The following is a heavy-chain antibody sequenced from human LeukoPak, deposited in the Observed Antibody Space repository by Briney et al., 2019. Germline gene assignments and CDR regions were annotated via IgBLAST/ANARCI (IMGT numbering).Heavy chain of an antibody. CDR2: INHSGST. Sequence: KTSETLSLTCAVYGGSLSGYYWNWIRQPPGKGLEWIGEINHSGSTNYNPSLKSRVTISVDTSKNQFSLKLSSVTAADTAVYYCARRDSSSSRGVDYYGMDVWGQGTTVTVSS. J-gene: IGHJ6*02. CDR3: ARRDSSSSRGVDYYGMDV. V-gene: IGHV4-34*01. D-gene: IGHD6-6*01. CDR1: GGSLSGYY.